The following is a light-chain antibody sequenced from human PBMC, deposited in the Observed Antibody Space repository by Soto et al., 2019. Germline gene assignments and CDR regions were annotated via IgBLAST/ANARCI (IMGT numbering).Light chain of an antibody. J-gene: IGKJ1*01. Sequence: EIVMTQSPGTLSVSPGERATLSCRASQSVSNDLAWIQQKPGQPPRLLIYGASTRATGIPARFTGSGFGTDFTLTISSLQPEDFAVYSCQQSNVWPRTFGKGTKV. V-gene: IGKV3-15*01. CDR3: QQSNVWPRT. CDR2: GAS. CDR1: QSVSND.